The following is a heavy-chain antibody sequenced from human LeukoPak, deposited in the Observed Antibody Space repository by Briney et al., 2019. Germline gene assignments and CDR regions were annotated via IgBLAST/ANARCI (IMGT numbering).Heavy chain of an antibody. D-gene: IGHD7-27*01. V-gene: IGHV1-69*13. J-gene: IGHJ2*01. CDR1: GGTFSSYA. Sequence: SVKVSCKASGGTFSSYAISWVRQAPGQGLEWMGGIIPIFGTANYAQKFQGRVTITADESTSTAYMELSSLRSEDTAVYYCARWGLGIPDWYFDLWGRGTLVTVSS. CDR3: ARWGLGIPDWYFDL. CDR2: IIPIFGTA.